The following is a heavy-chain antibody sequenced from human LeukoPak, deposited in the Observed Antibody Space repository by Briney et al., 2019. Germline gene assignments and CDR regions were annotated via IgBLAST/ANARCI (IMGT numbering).Heavy chain of an antibody. CDR1: GFTFSNYW. J-gene: IGHJ4*02. D-gene: IGHD1-26*01. Sequence: GGSLRLSCAASGFTFSNYWMSWVRQAPGKGLEWVANMNQDGSEKYYVDSVKGRLTISRDNAKNSLYLQMNSLRAEGTAVYYCASALGVGATDYFDYWGLGTLVTVSS. CDR2: MNQDGSEK. V-gene: IGHV3-7*01. CDR3: ASALGVGATDYFDY.